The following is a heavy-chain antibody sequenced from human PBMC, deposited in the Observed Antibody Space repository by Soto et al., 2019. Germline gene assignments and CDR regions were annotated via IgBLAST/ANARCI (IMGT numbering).Heavy chain of an antibody. CDR2: ISAYNGNT. J-gene: IGHJ3*02. Sequence: ASVKVSCKASGYTFTSYGISWVRQAPGQGLEWMGWISAYNGNTNYAQKLQGRVTMTTDTSTSTAYMELRSLRSDDTAVYYCASGYYDSSGYVDAFDIWGQGTVVTVSS. CDR1: GYTFTSYG. V-gene: IGHV1-18*01. CDR3: ASGYYDSSGYVDAFDI. D-gene: IGHD3-22*01.